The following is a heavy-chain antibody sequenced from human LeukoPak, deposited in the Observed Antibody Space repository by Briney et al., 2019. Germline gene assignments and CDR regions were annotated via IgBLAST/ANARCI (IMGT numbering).Heavy chain of an antibody. Sequence: PGGSLRLSCAVSGFTFSDYYMSWIRQAPGKGLEWVSYVSSGGSTISHADSVKGRFTISRDNAKNSLYLQMNSLRAEDTAVYYCARVSGDQALDAFDIWGQGTMVTVSS. J-gene: IGHJ3*02. V-gene: IGHV3-11*01. CDR2: VSSGGSTI. D-gene: IGHD7-27*01. CDR1: GFTFSDYY. CDR3: ARVSGDQALDAFDI.